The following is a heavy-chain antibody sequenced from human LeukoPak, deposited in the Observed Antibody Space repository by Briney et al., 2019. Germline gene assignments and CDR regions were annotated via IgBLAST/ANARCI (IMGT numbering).Heavy chain of an antibody. D-gene: IGHD6-13*01. CDR1: GFTFNNYA. CDR2: ISGSGSNT. CDR3: ASMGWAAAGDKGGYFDY. V-gene: IGHV3-23*01. J-gene: IGHJ4*02. Sequence: GGSLRLSCAASGFTFNNYALSWVRQAPGKGLEWVSCISGSGSNTYYADSVKGRFTISRDNSKNTLYLQMNSLRAEDTAVYYCASMGWAAAGDKGGYFDYWGQGTLVTVSS.